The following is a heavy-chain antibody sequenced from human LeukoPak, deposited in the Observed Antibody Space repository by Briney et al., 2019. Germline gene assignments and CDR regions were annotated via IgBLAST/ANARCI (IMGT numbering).Heavy chain of an antibody. J-gene: IGHJ4*02. D-gene: IGHD3-22*01. V-gene: IGHV3-21*01. CDR1: GFIFSDYS. CDR3: ARGWSSGYCDY. CDR2: IRSSSSYI. Sequence: GGSLRLSCAAPGFIFSDYSMNWVRQAPGKGLEWVASIRSSSSYIYYGDSVKGRFTISRDIAKNSLYLEMNSLTVEDTAVYYCARGWSSGYCDYWGQGTLVSVSS.